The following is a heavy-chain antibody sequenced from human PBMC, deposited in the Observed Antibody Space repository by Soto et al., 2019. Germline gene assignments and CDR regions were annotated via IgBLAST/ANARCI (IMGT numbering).Heavy chain of an antibody. CDR2: ISAYNGNT. CDR3: ARDRGGVRDYGERPGY. CDR1: GYNFTSYG. V-gene: IGHV1-18*01. J-gene: IGHJ4*02. D-gene: IGHD4-17*01. Sequence: ASVKVSCKASGYNFTSYGISWVRQAPGQGLEWMGWISAYNGNTNYAQKLQGRVTMTTDTSTSTAYMELRSLRSDDTAVYYCARDRGGVRDYGERPGYWGQGTLVTVSS.